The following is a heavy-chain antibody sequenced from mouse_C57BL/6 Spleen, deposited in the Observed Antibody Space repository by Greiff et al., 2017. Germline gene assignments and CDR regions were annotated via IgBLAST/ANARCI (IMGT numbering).Heavy chain of an antibody. D-gene: IGHD2-2*01. CDR1: GFNIKDVY. CDR2: IDPENGDT. Sequence: LQQSGAELVRPGASVKLSCTASGFNIKDVYMHWVKQRPEQGLEWIGWIDPENGDTEYASKFQGKATITADTSSNTAYLQLSSLTSEDTAVYYCTPIYRGYDGAWFAYWGQGTLVTVSA. CDR3: TPIYRGYDGAWFAY. J-gene: IGHJ3*01. V-gene: IGHV14-4*01.